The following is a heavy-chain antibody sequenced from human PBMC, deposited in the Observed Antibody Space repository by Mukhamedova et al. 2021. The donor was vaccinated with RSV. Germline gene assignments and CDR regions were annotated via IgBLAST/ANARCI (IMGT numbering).Heavy chain of an antibody. V-gene: IGHV6-1*01. J-gene: IGHJ3*02. D-gene: IGHD6-13*01. CDR3: ARRAATGAFDI. CDR2: TYYRSKWYN. Sequence: NWIRQSPSRGLECLGRTYYRSKWYNEYAVSVKSRITINPDTSKNQFSLQLNSVTPEDTAVSYCARRAATGAFDIWGQGTMVTIS.